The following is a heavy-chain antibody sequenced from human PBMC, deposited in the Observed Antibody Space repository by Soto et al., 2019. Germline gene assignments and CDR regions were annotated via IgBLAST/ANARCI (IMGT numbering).Heavy chain of an antibody. V-gene: IGHV1-46*01. J-gene: IGHJ4*02. CDR1: GNTFSSYY. CDR3: ARVSYDSSGYYYFDY. Sequence: ASLKVSCRASGNTFSSYYMHWVRQAPGQGLEWMGVINPSGGTTSYAQKFQGRVTMTRDTSTSTVYMEMSSLRSDDTAVYYCARVSYDSSGYYYFDYWGQGTLVTASS. CDR2: INPSGGTT. D-gene: IGHD3-22*01.